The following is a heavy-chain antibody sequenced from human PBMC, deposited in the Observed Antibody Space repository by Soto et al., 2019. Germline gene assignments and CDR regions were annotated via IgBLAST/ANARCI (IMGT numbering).Heavy chain of an antibody. V-gene: IGHV3-48*03. CDR1: GFTFSSYE. CDR2: ISSSGSTI. D-gene: IGHD3-3*01. Sequence: PGGSLRLSCAASGFTFSSYEMNWVRQAPGEGLEWVSYISSSGSTIYYADFVKGRFTISRDNAKNSLYLQMNSLRAEDTAVYYCARDAYYDFWSGYYTAYNWFDPWGQGTLVTVSS. CDR3: ARDAYYDFWSGYYTAYNWFDP. J-gene: IGHJ5*02.